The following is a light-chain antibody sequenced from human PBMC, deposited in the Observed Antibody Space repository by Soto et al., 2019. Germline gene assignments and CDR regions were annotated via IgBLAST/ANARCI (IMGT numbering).Light chain of an antibody. J-gene: IGKJ4*01. CDR3: QHLYSYPLT. Sequence: DIQLTQSPSFLSASVGDRVTITCRASQGISSSLAWYQQKPGKAPKLLIYAASTLQSGVPSRFSGSGSGTEFTLTISSLQPEDVATYYCQHLYSYPLTFGGGTKVELE. V-gene: IGKV1-9*01. CDR1: QGISSS. CDR2: AAS.